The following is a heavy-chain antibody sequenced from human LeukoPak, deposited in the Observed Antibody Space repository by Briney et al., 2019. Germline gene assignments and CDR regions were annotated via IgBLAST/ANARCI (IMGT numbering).Heavy chain of an antibody. Sequence: GGSLRLSCAASGFTFSSYIMSWVRQAPGKGLEWVSYISSSSSSTIYYADSVKGRFTISRDNAKNSLYLQMNSLRAEDTAVYYCAREGGDYGGYFDYWGQGTLVTVSS. D-gene: IGHD4-23*01. CDR2: ISSSSSSTI. CDR3: AREGGDYGGYFDY. CDR1: GFTFSSYI. J-gene: IGHJ4*02. V-gene: IGHV3-48*04.